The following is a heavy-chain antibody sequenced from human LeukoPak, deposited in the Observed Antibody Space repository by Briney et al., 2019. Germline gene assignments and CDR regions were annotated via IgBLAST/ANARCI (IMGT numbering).Heavy chain of an antibody. CDR1: GYSISSGYY. V-gene: IGHV4-38-2*02. Sequence: SETLSLTCNVSGYSISSGYYWSWIRQPPGKGLEWIGAIYHSGYTFYNSSLKSRVTISVDTSKNQFSLKLQSVTAADTAVYYCATEGTVRYFDPWGQGTLVPVSS. D-gene: IGHD1-14*01. CDR2: IYHSGYT. J-gene: IGHJ5*02. CDR3: ATEGTVRYFDP.